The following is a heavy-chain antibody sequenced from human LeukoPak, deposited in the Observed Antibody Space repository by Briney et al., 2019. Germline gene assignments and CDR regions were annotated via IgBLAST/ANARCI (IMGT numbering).Heavy chain of an antibody. CDR3: ARDHLDGSGYLDY. D-gene: IGHD2-15*01. CDR1: GFTFSNHW. CDR2: IWYDGSNK. Sequence: GGSLRLSCAASGFTFSNHWMSWVRQAPGKGLEWVAVIWYDGSNKYHADSVKGRFTISRDNSKNTLYLQMNSLRAEDTAVYYCARDHLDGSGYLDYWGQGTLVTVSS. J-gene: IGHJ4*02. V-gene: IGHV3-33*08.